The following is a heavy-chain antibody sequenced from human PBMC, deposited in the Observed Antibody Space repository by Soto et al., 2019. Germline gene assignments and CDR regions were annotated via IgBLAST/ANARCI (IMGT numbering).Heavy chain of an antibody. CDR2: IYYSGST. Sequence: SETLSLTCTVSGGSISSSSYYWGWIRQPPGKGLEWIGSIYYSGSTYYNPSLKSRVTISVDTSKNQFSLKLSSVTAADTAVYYYARQGWAAAGTFFDYWGQGTLVTVSS. CDR3: ARQGWAAAGTFFDY. V-gene: IGHV4-39*01. D-gene: IGHD6-13*01. CDR1: GGSISSSSYY. J-gene: IGHJ4*02.